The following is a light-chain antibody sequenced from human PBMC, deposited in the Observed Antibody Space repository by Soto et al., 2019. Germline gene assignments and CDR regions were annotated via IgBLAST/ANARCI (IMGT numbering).Light chain of an antibody. J-gene: IGKJ3*01. CDR3: QQYGDSPFA. Sequence: EIVLTQSPATLSLSPGERATISCRASQSIYINSLAWYQHKRGQAPRLLIYAATVRGTAVPDRFNGSGSGTDFALTISRLEPEDSAMYYCQQYGDSPFAFGPGTKLDVK. CDR1: QSIYINS. CDR2: AAT. V-gene: IGKV3-20*01.